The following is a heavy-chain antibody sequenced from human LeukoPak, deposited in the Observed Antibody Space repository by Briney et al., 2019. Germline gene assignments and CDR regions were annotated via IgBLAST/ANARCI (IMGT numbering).Heavy chain of an antibody. V-gene: IGHV4-59*08. CDR1: GGSISSYY. J-gene: IGHJ3*02. CDR3: ARQVSGFYCSSTSCYSGGHAFDI. D-gene: IGHD2-2*02. Sequence: SETLSLTRTVSGGSISSYYWSWIRQPPGKGLEWIGYIYYSGSTNYNPSLKSRVTISVDTSKNQFSLKLSSVTAADTAVYYCARQVSGFYCSSTSCYSGGHAFDIWGQGTMVTVSS. CDR2: IYYSGST.